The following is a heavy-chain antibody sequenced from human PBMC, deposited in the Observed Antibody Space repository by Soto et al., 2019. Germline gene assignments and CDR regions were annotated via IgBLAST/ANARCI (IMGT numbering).Heavy chain of an antibody. Sequence: SVKVSCKASGGTFSSYAISWVRQAPGQGLEWMGGIIPIFGTANYAQKFQGRVTITAYESTSTAYMELSSLRSEDTAVYYCARVSMVRGVIIREPDYYYYGMDVWGQGTTVTVYS. J-gene: IGHJ6*02. V-gene: IGHV1-69*13. CDR3: ARVSMVRGVIIREPDYYYYGMDV. CDR2: IIPIFGTA. CDR1: GGTFSSYA. D-gene: IGHD3-10*01.